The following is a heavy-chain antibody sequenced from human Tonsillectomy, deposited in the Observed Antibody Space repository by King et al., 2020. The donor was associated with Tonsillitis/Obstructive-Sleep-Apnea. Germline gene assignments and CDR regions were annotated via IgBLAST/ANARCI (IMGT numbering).Heavy chain of an antibody. Sequence: VQLVESGGGSVQPGGALKLSCTASGVAFDDHWMHWVRQAPGKGLVWVSRINRDETSREYGDSAKGRFTISRDNGKNTLYVQMNSLRADDTAVYYCARESSGTYQSDALDIWGQGTMVTVSS. CDR2: INRDETSR. D-gene: IGHD1-26*01. CDR3: ARESSGTYQSDALDI. CDR1: GVAFDDHW. J-gene: IGHJ3*02. V-gene: IGHV3-74*01.